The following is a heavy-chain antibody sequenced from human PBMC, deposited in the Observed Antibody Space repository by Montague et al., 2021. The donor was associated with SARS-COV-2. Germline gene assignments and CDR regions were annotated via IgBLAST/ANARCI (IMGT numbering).Heavy chain of an antibody. Sequence: SLRLSCAASGFTFSSYWMSWVRQAPGKGLEWVSNIKQDGSEKYYVDSVKGRFTISRDNAKNSLYLQMNSLRAEDTAVYYCARVGSSSWYFDYWGQGTLVTVSS. CDR1: GFTFSSYW. CDR3: ARVGSSSWYFDY. CDR2: IKQDGSEK. J-gene: IGHJ4*02. V-gene: IGHV3-7*01. D-gene: IGHD6-13*01.